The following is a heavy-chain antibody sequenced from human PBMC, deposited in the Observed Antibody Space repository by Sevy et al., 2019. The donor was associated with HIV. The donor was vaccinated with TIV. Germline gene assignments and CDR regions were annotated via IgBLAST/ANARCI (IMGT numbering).Heavy chain of an antibody. Sequence: ASVKVSCTASGYTFTSYGISWVRQAPGQGLEWMGWISAYNGNTNYAQKLQGRVTLTTDTSTSTASMELRSLRSDDTAVYYCARGYYDFWSGYYRRDAFDIWGQGTMVTVSS. CDR1: GYTFTSYG. J-gene: IGHJ3*02. CDR2: ISAYNGNT. CDR3: ARGYYDFWSGYYRRDAFDI. D-gene: IGHD3-3*01. V-gene: IGHV1-18*01.